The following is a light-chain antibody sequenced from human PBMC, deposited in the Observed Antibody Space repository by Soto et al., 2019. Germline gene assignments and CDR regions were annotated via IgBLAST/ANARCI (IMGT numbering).Light chain of an antibody. V-gene: IGKV3-20*01. Sequence: ERVLTQSPGTLSLSPGERATLSCRASQSVSSSYLAWYQQKPGQAPRLLIYGASSRATGIPDRFSGSGSGTDFTLTISRLEPEDFAVYYCEQYGNSRTFGQGTKVEIK. J-gene: IGKJ1*01. CDR2: GAS. CDR1: QSVSSSY. CDR3: EQYGNSRT.